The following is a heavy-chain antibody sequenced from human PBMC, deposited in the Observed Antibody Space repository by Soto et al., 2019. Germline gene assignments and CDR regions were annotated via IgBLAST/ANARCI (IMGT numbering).Heavy chain of an antibody. V-gene: IGHV1-58*02. CDR1: GFTFTSSA. Sequence: GASVKVSCKASGFTFTSSAMQWVRQARGQRLEWIGWIVVGSGNTNYAQKFQERVTITRDMSTSTAYMELSSLRSEDTAVYYCAAETPTSGYNAFDIWGQGTMVTV. J-gene: IGHJ3*02. D-gene: IGHD5-18*01. CDR3: AAETPTSGYNAFDI. CDR2: IVVGSGNT.